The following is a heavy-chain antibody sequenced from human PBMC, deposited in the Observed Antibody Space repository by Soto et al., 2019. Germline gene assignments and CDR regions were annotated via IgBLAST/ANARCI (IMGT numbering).Heavy chain of an antibody. V-gene: IGHV3-23*01. D-gene: IGHD3-3*01. Sequence: PGGSLRLSCAASGFTFSSYAMSWVRQAPGKGLEWVSAISGSGGSTYYADSVKGRFTISRDNSKNTLYLQMNSLRAEDTAVYYCAKNQYDFWSGYYSLVGPYYYYYYGMDVWGQGTTVTVSS. J-gene: IGHJ6*02. CDR2: ISGSGGST. CDR1: GFTFSSYA. CDR3: AKNQYDFWSGYYSLVGPYYYYYYGMDV.